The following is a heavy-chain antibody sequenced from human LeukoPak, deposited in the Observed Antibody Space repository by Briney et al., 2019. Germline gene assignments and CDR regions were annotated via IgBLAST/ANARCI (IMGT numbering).Heavy chain of an antibody. CDR3: ARDYSRGYAGFDP. V-gene: IGHV4-31*03. J-gene: IGHJ5*02. CDR2: IYYSGSA. Sequence: SETLSLTCTVSGDSISSGGYYWSWIRQHPGKGLEWIGYIYYSGSAYYNPFLKSRVSISVDTSKNQFSLKLTSVTAADTALYFCARDYSRGYAGFDPWGQGILVTVSS. CDR1: GDSISSGGYY. D-gene: IGHD5-12*01.